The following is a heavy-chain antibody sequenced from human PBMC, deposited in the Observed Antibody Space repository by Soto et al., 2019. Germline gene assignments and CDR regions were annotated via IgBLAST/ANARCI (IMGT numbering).Heavy chain of an antibody. Sequence: GGSLRLSCAASGFNFNSYAMSWVRQAPGKGLEWISAISGSGSSTYYGDSVKGRFTISRDNSKNTLYLQMNSLRAEDTAVYYCWRGPSHDYGGNSGFYYYYGMDVWGQGTTVTVSS. CDR1: GFNFNSYA. J-gene: IGHJ6*02. V-gene: IGHV3-23*01. D-gene: IGHD4-17*01. CDR2: ISGSGSST. CDR3: WRGPSHDYGGNSGFYYYYGMDV.